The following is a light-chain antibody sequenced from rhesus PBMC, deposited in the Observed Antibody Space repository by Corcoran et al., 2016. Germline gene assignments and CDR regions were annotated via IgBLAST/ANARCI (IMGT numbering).Light chain of an antibody. V-gene: IGKV1-74*01. Sequence: DIQMTQSPSSLSASVGDRVTITCRASENVNNYLHWYQQKPGKAPKLLIYKASTLQSGVPSRFSGSGSVTDYTFTISRLQPEDVATYYCQHSYGTPFTFGPGTKLDIK. CDR3: QHSYGTPFT. CDR1: ENVNNY. J-gene: IGKJ3*01. CDR2: KAS.